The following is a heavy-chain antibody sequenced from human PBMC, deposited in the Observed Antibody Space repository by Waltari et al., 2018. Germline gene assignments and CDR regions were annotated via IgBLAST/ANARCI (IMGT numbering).Heavy chain of an antibody. J-gene: IGHJ4*02. Sequence: EVQLVESGGGLVQPGGSLRLSCAASGFTFSSHWMHWVRQAPGKGLVWVSRSGSDVSSPSYADSVKGRFTSSRENAKNTLYRQMNRLRAEETAVYYCARVSGSGSFYYYFDFWGRGTLVTVSS. D-gene: IGHD3-10*01. V-gene: IGHV3-74*01. CDR2: SGSDVSSP. CDR3: ARVSGSGSFYYYFDF. CDR1: GFTFSSHW.